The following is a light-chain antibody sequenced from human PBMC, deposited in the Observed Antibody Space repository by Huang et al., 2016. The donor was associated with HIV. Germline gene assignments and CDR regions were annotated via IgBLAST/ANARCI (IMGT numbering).Light chain of an antibody. CDR1: HDINNN. J-gene: IGKJ2*01. Sequence: DIQMTQSPSSLSASVGDRVTITCQASHDINNNLNWYQQKPGKAPKLLIYDASNLETGVPSRFSGSGSGTDFTFTISSLQPEDVATYYCQQYRNLPPTFGQGTKLEIK. CDR3: QQYRNLPPT. V-gene: IGKV1-33*01. CDR2: DAS.